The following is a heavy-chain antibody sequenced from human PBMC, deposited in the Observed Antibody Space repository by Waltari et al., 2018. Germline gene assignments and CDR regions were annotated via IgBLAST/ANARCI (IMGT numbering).Heavy chain of an antibody. D-gene: IGHD6-13*01. CDR3: ARASSSWYYYYGMDV. CDR2: ISAYNGNT. V-gene: IGHV1-18*01. J-gene: IGHJ6*02. Sequence: QVQLVQSGAEVKKPGASVKVSCKASGYTFTSYGISWVRQAPGQGLEWMGWISAYNGNTGDAQKFQGRVTMTRNTSISTAYMELSSLRSEDTAVYHCARASSSWYYYYGMDVWGQGTTVTVSS. CDR1: GYTFTSYG.